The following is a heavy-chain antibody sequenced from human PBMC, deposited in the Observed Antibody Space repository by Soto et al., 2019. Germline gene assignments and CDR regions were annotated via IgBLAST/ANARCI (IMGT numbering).Heavy chain of an antibody. D-gene: IGHD7-27*01. V-gene: IGHV3-74*01. CDR3: ATVETGRYNRLDP. CDR2: INSDGSTT. Sequence: EVQLVEYGGGLVQPGGSLRLSCAASGFTFSTYWMHWVRQAPGKGLVWVSRINSDGSTTTYADSEKGRFTISRDNAKNTQYLQMNRLRAEDTAGYFCATVETGRYNRLDPWGQGTLVTVSP. J-gene: IGHJ5*02. CDR1: GFTFSTYW.